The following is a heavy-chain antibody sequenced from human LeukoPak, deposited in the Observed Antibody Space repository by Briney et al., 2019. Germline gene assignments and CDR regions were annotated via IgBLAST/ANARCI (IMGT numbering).Heavy chain of an antibody. D-gene: IGHD3-22*01. CDR3: ARAFSSGYYFLDY. CDR2: IYYSGST. CDR1: GGSISSYY. Sequence: SQTLSLTCTVSGGSISSYYWSWIRQPPGKGLEWIGYIYYSGSTNYNPSLKSRVTISVDTSKNQFSLKLSSVTAADTAVYYCARAFSSGYYFLDYWGQGTLVTVSS. J-gene: IGHJ4*02. V-gene: IGHV4-59*01.